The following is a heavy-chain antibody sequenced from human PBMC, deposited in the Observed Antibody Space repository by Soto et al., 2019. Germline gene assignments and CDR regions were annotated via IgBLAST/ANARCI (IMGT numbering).Heavy chain of an antibody. CDR1: GDSVSSNSAA. V-gene: IGHV6-1*01. Sequence: SETLSLTCAISGDSVSSNSAAWNWIRQAAWRGLELLGRTYYMSKWYNDYAVSVKSRITINPDTSKNQFSLQLKSVAPEDTAVYYCARAAWRPTHYYYYRMDVWGQGTTVTVSS. CDR2: TYYMSKWYN. J-gene: IGHJ6*02. CDR3: ARAAWRPTHYYYYRMDV.